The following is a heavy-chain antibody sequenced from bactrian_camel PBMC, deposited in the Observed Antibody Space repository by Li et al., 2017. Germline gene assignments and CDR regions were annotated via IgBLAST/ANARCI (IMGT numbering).Heavy chain of an antibody. Sequence: QLVESGGDLVQPGGSLTLSCAASGFTFSNNRMHWVRQDPGKGLEWVSTINAAGSSTYYAESVKGRFTISRDNAKNAVYLQMNSLTPEDTATYYCAADRTYSRILQKRGTYWGQGTQVTVS. CDR3: AADRTYSRILQKRGTY. CDR2: INAAGSST. CDR1: GFTFSNNR. D-gene: IGHD2*01. V-gene: IGHV3S25*01. J-gene: IGHJ4*01.